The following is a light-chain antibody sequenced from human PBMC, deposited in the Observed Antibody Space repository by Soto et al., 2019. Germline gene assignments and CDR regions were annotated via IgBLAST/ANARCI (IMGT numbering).Light chain of an antibody. Sequence: QSVLTQPASVSGSPGQSFTISCTGTSSDVGGYDYVSWYQLHPGKAPKLMVFEVSNRPSGVSYRFSGSKSGNTASLTISGLQAEDEADYFCSSYSISTAYLFGTGTKLTVL. CDR1: SSDVGGYDY. V-gene: IGLV2-14*01. CDR3: SSYSISTAYL. J-gene: IGLJ1*01. CDR2: EVS.